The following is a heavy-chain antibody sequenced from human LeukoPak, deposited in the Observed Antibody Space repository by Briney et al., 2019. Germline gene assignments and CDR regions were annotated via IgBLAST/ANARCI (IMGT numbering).Heavy chain of an antibody. CDR3: ANLRYDY. CDR2: INGGGGST. J-gene: IGHJ4*02. Sequence: GGSLRLSCAASGFTFSSYAVSWVRQAPGKGLEWVSTINGGGGSTYYADSVKGRFTISRDNSKNTLYPQLNSLRAEDTAVYYCANLRYDYWGQGTLVTVSS. CDR1: GFTFSSYA. V-gene: IGHV3-23*01. D-gene: IGHD5/OR15-5a*01.